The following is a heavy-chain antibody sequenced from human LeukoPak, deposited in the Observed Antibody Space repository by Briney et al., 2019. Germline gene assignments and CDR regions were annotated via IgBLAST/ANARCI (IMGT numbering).Heavy chain of an antibody. D-gene: IGHD3-22*01. V-gene: IGHV5-51*01. CDR1: GYIFTSYW. J-gene: IGHJ4*02. CDR3: ARRRYYYDSSGYHFDY. CDR2: MYPGDSQT. Sequence: GESLKISCKGSGYIFTSYWLAWVRQMPGKGLEWMGIMYPGDSQTRYSTSFQGQVTISADKSIRPAYLQWSRLEASDTAMYYCARRRYYYDSSGYHFDYWGQGTLVTVSS.